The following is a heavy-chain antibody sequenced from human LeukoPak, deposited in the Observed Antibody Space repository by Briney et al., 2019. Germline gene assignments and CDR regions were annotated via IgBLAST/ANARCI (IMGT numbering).Heavy chain of an antibody. CDR1: GNSISSGDNY. V-gene: IGHV4-61*02. J-gene: IGHJ4*02. CDR2: IYTSGST. D-gene: IGHD3-22*01. Sequence: SQTLSLTCTVSGNSISSGDNYWSRIRQPAGKGLEWIGRIYTSGSTNYNPSLKSRVTISGDTSKNQFSLRLSSVTAADTAVYYCARASYSYDINGWVPFDYWGQGTLVTVSS. CDR3: ARASYSYDINGWVPFDY.